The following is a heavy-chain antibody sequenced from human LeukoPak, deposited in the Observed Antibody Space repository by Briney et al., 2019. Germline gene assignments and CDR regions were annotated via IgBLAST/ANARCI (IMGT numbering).Heavy chain of an antibody. Sequence: GGSLRLSCAASGFTFSSYWMSWVRQAPGKGLEWVANIKQDGSEKYYVDSVKGRFTISRDNAKNSLYLQMNSLRAEDTAAYYCASGYYWNWFDPWGQGTLVTVSS. CDR2: IKQDGSEK. D-gene: IGHD3-22*01. V-gene: IGHV3-7*01. J-gene: IGHJ5*02. CDR3: ASGYYWNWFDP. CDR1: GFTFSSYW.